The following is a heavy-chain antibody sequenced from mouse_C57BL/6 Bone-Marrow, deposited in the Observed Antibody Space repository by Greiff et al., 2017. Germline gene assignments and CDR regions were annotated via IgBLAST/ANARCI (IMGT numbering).Heavy chain of an antibody. Sequence: DVMLVESGGDLVKPGGSLKLSCEASGFTFSSYGMSWVRQTPDKRLEWVATISSGGSYTYYPDSVKGRVTISRDNAKNTLCLQMSSLKSEDTAMYDCARRGTSWYFDVWGTGTTVTVSS. J-gene: IGHJ1*03. CDR1: GFTFSSYG. CDR2: ISSGGSYT. V-gene: IGHV5-6*02. CDR3: ARRGTSWYFDV.